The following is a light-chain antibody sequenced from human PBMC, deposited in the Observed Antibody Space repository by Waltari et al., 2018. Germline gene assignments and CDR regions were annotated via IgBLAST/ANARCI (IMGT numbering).Light chain of an antibody. V-gene: IGLV2-14*01. CDR1: SGDIGASQY. Sequence: QSALTQPASVSGSPGQSITISCTGTSGDIGASQYVSWYQNHPDKAPKLIIYEVSNRPSGVSNRFSGSKSGNTASLTISGLQTEDESHYYCCSYTTASTVVFGGGTKVTVL. CDR2: EVS. J-gene: IGLJ2*01. CDR3: CSYTTASTVV.